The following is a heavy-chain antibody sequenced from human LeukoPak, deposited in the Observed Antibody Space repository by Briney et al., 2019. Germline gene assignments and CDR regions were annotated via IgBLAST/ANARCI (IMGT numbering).Heavy chain of an antibody. CDR1: GYTFTSYY. J-gene: IGHJ4*02. V-gene: IGHV1-46*01. Sequence: ASVKVSCKASGYTFTSYYMHWVRQAPGQGLEWMGIINPSGGSTSYAQKFQGRVTITADESTSTAYMELSSLRSEDTAVYYCVATNLNYYGSGREYDYWGQGTLVTVSS. CDR3: VATNLNYYGSGREYDY. CDR2: INPSGGST. D-gene: IGHD3-10*01.